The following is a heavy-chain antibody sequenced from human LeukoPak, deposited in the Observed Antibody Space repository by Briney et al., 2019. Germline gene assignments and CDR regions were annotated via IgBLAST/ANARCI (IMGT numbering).Heavy chain of an antibody. V-gene: IGHV4-4*07. CDR1: GGSISSCY. CDR2: IYTSGST. CDR3: ARERVTFGGVIGDDAFDI. D-gene: IGHD3-16*02. J-gene: IGHJ3*02. Sequence: SETLSLTCTVSGGSISSCYWSWIRQPAGKGLEWIGRIYTSGSTNYNPSLKSRVTMSVDTSKNQFSLKLSSVTAADTAVYYCARERVTFGGVIGDDAFDIWGQGTMVTVSS.